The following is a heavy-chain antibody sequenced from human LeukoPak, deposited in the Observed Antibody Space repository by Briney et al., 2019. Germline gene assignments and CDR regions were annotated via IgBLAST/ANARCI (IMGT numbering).Heavy chain of an antibody. D-gene: IGHD3-10*02. CDR2: IKQDGTER. CDR1: GFTFTTYW. J-gene: IGHJ6*04. CDR3: AELGITMIGGV. Sequence: PGESLRLSCAASGFTFTTYWMSWVRQAPGKGLEWVANIKQDGTERYYVDSVKGRFTISRDNAKNSVFLQMNSLRAEDTAVYYCAELGITMIGGVWGKGTTVTISS. V-gene: IGHV3-7*01.